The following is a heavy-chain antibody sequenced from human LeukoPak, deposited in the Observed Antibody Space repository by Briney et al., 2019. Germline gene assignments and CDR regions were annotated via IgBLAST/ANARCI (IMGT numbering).Heavy chain of an antibody. V-gene: IGHV3-74*01. CDR1: GFAFSSYW. J-gene: IGHJ5*02. CDR3: ARAYCSTTSCNSELFDP. Sequence: PGGSLRLSCAASGFAFSSYWMHWVRHAPGTGPVWVSRNTDGSTTSYADSVKGRFTISRDNAKNTLSLQMNSLRVEDTAVYYCARAYCSTTSCNSELFDPWGQGTLVAVSS. D-gene: IGHD2-2*01. CDR2: NTDGSTT.